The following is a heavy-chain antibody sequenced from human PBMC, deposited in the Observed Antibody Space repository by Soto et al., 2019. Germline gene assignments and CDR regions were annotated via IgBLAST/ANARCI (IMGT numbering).Heavy chain of an antibody. Sequence: GSGPTLVNPTQTLTLTSTFSGFSLSTYGMCVSWIRQPPGKALEWLARIDWDDDTYYSTSLKTRLTISKDTSKNQVVLTMTNVDPVDTASYYCARTPWGSDEMWWFDPWGQGTLVTVSS. V-gene: IGHV2-70*11. CDR2: IDWDDDT. D-gene: IGHD3-16*01. J-gene: IGHJ5*02. CDR3: ARTPWGSDEMWWFDP. CDR1: GFSLSTYGMC.